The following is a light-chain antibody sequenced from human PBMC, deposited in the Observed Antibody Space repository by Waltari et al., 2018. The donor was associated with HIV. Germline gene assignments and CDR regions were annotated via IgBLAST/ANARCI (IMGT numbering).Light chain of an antibody. V-gene: IGLV1-44*01. J-gene: IGLJ3*02. CDR2: ETY. Sequence: QSVLTQPPSASGTPGQRVTISCSGSSSNIGSNSVNWYQQLPGTAPNLLIYETYQGPSGVPDRFTGSKAGTAASLAMSGLQSEDEADYDCATWDDSLNGQVFGGGTKVTVL. CDR1: SSNIGSNS. CDR3: ATWDDSLNGQV.